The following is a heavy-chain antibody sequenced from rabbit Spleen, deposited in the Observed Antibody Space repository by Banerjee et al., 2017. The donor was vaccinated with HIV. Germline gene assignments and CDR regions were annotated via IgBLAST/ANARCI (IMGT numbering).Heavy chain of an antibody. V-gene: IGHV1S40*01. CDR2: IDTGSSGFT. D-gene: IGHD1-1*01. CDR3: ARDLTDIIGWNFGW. Sequence: QSLEESGGDLVKPGASLTLTCIASGVSFSGNSYMCWVRQAPGKGLEWIACIDTGSSGFTYFASWAKGRFTFSRTSSTTVTLQMTSLTAADTASYFCARDLTDIIGWNFGWWGPGTLVTVS. CDR1: GVSFSGNSY. J-gene: IGHJ4*01.